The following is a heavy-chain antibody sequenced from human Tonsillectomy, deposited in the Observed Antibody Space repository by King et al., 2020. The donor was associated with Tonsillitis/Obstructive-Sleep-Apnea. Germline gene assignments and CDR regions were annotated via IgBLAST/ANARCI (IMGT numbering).Heavy chain of an antibody. V-gene: IGHV3-7*03. D-gene: IGHD3-22*01. CDR1: GFTFSSYW. CDR3: ASYDDSRYGWTAPFDY. J-gene: IGHJ4*02. Sequence: VQLVESGGGLVQPGGSLRLSCAASGFTFSSYWMSWVRQAPGKGLEWVANIKQDGSEKYYVDSVKGRFTISRDNAKNSLYLQMNSLRAEDTAVYYCASYDDSRYGWTAPFDYWGQGTLVTVSS. CDR2: IKQDGSEK.